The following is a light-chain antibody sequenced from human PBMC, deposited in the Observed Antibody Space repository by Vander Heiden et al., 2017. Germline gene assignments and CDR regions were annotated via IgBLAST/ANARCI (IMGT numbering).Light chain of an antibody. J-gene: IGLJ3*02. V-gene: IGLV1-44*01. CDR1: RSDIGRKS. CDR2: SDD. Sequence: QSVLTQPRSASGSPGQRVTIACSGRRSDIGRKSVDWYQQLPGTARNLLIYSDDQRDSGVAGRFSGSKSGSSAALAISGLQAEEEAEYYCATWDESLNDWVFGGGTKLTVL. CDR3: ATWDESLNDWV.